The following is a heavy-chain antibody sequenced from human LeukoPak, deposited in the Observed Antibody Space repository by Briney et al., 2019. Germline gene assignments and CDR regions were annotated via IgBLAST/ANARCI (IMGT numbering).Heavy chain of an antibody. CDR2: IYYSGSP. CDR1: GGPISSGGYH. Sequence: LQTLSLPCTVSGGPISSGGYHWSWIPQHPGKGLEWIGYIYYSGSPYYNPSLKSRVTISVHTSKNQFSLKLSSVTAADTAVYYSAGGVVVVAATPYYFDYWGQGTLVTVSS. CDR3: AGGVVVVAATPYYFDY. J-gene: IGHJ4*02. V-gene: IGHV4-31*03. D-gene: IGHD2-15*01.